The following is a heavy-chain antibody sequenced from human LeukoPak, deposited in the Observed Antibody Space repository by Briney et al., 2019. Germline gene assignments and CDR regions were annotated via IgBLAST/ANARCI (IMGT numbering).Heavy chain of an antibody. CDR1: GYTFTSYG. Sequence: GASVKVSCKASGYTFTSYGISWVRQAPGQGLEWMGWISAYNGNTNYAQKLQGRVTMTTDTSTSTAYMELRSLRSDDTAVYYCARVTEYSSSSLVSPIDYWGQGTLVTVSS. V-gene: IGHV1-18*01. J-gene: IGHJ4*02. CDR2: ISAYNGNT. CDR3: ARVTEYSSSSLVSPIDY. D-gene: IGHD6-6*01.